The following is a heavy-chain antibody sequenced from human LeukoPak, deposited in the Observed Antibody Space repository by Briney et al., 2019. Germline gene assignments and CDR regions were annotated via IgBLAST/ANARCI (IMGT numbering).Heavy chain of an antibody. D-gene: IGHD2-15*01. CDR3: AAYNCSGGSCYWAY. CDR2: IYYSGST. CDR1: GGSLSSYY. J-gene: IGHJ4*02. Sequence: SETLSLTCTVSGGSLSSYYWSWIRQPPGKELEWIGYIYYSGSTNYNPSLKSRVTISVDTSKNQFSLKLSSVTAADTAVYYCAAYNCSGGSCYWAYWGQGTLVTVSS. V-gene: IGHV4-59*01.